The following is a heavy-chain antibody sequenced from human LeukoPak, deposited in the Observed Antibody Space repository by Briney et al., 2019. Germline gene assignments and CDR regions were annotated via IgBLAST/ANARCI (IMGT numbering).Heavy chain of an antibody. CDR3: ATTYYYGSWFDP. CDR1: GGSISSYY. CDR2: IYYGGNT. J-gene: IGHJ5*02. D-gene: IGHD3-10*01. Sequence: SETLSLTCTVSGGSISSYYWGWIRQPPGKGLEWIGSIYYGGNTYYNPSLKSRVTISVDTSKNQFSLKLSSVTAVDTAVYYCATTYYYGSWFDPWGQGTLVTVSS. V-gene: IGHV4-39*01.